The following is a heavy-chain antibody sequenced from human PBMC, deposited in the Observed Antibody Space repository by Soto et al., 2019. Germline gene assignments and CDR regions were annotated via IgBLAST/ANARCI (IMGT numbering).Heavy chain of an antibody. D-gene: IGHD1-26*01. J-gene: IGHJ4*02. V-gene: IGHV3-9*01. CDR3: AKDQPVRATGWGYFDY. Sequence: EVQLVESGGGLVQPGRSLRLSCAASGFTFDDYAMHWVRQAPGKGLGWVSGISWNSGSIGYADSVKGRFTISRDNAKNSLYLQMNSLRAEDTALYYCAKDQPVRATGWGYFDYWGQGTLVTVSS. CDR2: ISWNSGSI. CDR1: GFTFDDYA.